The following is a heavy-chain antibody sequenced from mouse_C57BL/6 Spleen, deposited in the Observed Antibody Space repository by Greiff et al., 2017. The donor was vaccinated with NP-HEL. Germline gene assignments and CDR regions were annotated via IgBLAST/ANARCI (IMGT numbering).Heavy chain of an antibody. D-gene: IGHD1-1*02. CDR2: INPNNGGT. CDR3: ARGGGRRNVDY. CDR1: GYTFTDYY. Sequence: EVQLQQSGPELVKPGASVKISCKASGYTFTDYYMNWVKQSHGKSLEWIGDINPNNGGTSYNQKFKGKATLTVDKSSSTAYMELRSLTSEDSAVYYCARGGGRRNVDYWGQGTTLTVSS. V-gene: IGHV1-26*01. J-gene: IGHJ2*01.